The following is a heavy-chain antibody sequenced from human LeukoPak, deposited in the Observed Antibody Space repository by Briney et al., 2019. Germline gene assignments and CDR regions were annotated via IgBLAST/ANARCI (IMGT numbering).Heavy chain of an antibody. CDR3: VKDRGYYYGWGSYVNAPIDIDV. CDR2: ISYNRGNT. V-gene: IGHV3-30*15. J-gene: IGHJ6*02. CDR1: GYTFSGYD. D-gene: IGHD3-10*01. Sequence: GGSLRVSCEASGYTFSGYDIHWVRQAPGKGLEWVAGISYNRGNTYYAQSVKGRFTISRDTSKGTLYLQMSSLRAEVTAVYDVVKDRGYYYGWGSYVNAPIDIDVWGQGTPVTVSS.